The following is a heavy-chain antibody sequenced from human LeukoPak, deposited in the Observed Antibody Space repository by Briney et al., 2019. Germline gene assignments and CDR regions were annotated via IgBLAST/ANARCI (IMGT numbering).Heavy chain of an antibody. CDR1: GFTFSSFS. CDR2: IHSDGINT. Sequence: GGSLRLSCEASGFTFSSFSMHCVRQAPEKGLVCVSRIHSDGINTNYADFVKGRFTISRDNAKNTLYLQMNSLRAEDTAVYYCARVAYIGTWYVDYWGQGTLVNVPS. V-gene: IGHV3-74*01. J-gene: IGHJ4*02. CDR3: ARVAYIGTWYVDY. D-gene: IGHD6-13*01.